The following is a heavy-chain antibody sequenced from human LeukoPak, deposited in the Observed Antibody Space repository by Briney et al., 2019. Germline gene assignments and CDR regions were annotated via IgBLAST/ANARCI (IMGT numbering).Heavy chain of an antibody. CDR1: GGSFSGYY. CDR3: ARDLKEYSSSLGAFDI. CDR2: INHSGST. J-gene: IGHJ3*02. V-gene: IGHV4-34*01. D-gene: IGHD6-6*01. Sequence: SETLSLTCAVYGGSFSGYYWSWIRQPPGKGLEWIGEINHSGSTNYNPSLKSRVTISVDTSKNQFSLKLSSVTAADTAVYYCARDLKEYSSSLGAFDIWGQGTMVTVSS.